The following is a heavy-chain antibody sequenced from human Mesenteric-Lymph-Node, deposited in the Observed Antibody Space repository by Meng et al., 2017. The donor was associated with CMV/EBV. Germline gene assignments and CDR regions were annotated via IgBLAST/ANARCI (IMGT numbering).Heavy chain of an antibody. CDR1: GFTFNSYA. CDR3: AKTMIDLDAFDI. Sequence: GESLKISCAASGFTFNSYAMSWVRQAPGKGLEWVSVIYSGGSSTYYADSVKGRFTISRDNSKNTLYLQMNSLRAEDTAVYYCAKTMIDLDAFDIWGQGTMVTVSS. V-gene: IGHV3-23*03. CDR2: IYSGGSST. J-gene: IGHJ3*02. D-gene: IGHD3-22*01.